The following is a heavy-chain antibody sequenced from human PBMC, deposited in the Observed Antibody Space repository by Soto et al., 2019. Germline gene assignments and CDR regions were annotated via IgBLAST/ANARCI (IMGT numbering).Heavy chain of an antibody. CDR1: GAPISRTGFH. V-gene: IGHV4-39*01. J-gene: IGHJ4*02. CDR3: ARRGSGHTFDY. CDR2: TYEGATT. D-gene: IGHD3-10*01. Sequence: QLQLQESGPGLVKPSETLSLTCAVSGAPISRTGFHWGWIRQPPGQGLEWIGSTYEGATTFYNSSLKSLVTISADTSKSHFSLKLSSVTAADTAVYYCARRGSGHTFDYWGQGTLVTVSS.